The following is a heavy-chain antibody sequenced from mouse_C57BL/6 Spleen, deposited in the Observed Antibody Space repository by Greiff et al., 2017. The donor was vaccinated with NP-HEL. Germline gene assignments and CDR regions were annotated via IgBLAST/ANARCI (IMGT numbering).Heavy chain of an antibody. CDR3: ARRSHYGSSPYYFDY. CDR1: GYAFSSYW. CDR2: ISPGDGDT. V-gene: IGHV1-80*01. D-gene: IGHD1-1*01. J-gene: IGHJ2*01. Sequence: VQLQQSGAELVKPGASVKISCKASGYAFSSYWMNWVKQRPGKGLEWIGQISPGDGDTNYNGKFKVKATLTADKSSSAAYMQLSSLTSEDSAVYFCARRSHYGSSPYYFDYWGQGTTLTVSS.